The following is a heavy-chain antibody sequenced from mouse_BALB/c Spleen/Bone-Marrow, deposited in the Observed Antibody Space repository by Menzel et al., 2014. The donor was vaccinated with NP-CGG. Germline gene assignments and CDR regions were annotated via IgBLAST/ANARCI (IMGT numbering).Heavy chain of an antibody. CDR1: GFPLSTSGMG. V-gene: IGHV8-8*01. J-gene: IGHJ2*01. CDR3: ARIGGRPYYFDY. CDR2: IWWDDDK. Sequence: QVTLKECGPGILQPSQTLSLACSFSGFPLSTSGMGVGWIRQPSGKGLEWLAYIWWDDDKRYNPALKSRLTISKDTSSNQVFLKIASVDTADTATYYCARIGGRPYYFDYWGQGTTLTVSS.